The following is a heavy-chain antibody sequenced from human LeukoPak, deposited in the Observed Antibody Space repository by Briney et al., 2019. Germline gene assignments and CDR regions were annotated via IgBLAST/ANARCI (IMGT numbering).Heavy chain of an antibody. CDR2: IYSSGST. CDR1: GGSISSGGYY. V-gene: IGHV4-61*08. J-gene: IGHJ5*02. CDR3: ARGGIVVVPAAKSSGLGGTWFDP. D-gene: IGHD2-2*01. Sequence: SETLSLTCTVSGGSISSGGYYWSWIRQPPGKRLEWIGYIYSSGSTNYNPSLKSRVSISLDTSKNQFSLKLSSVTAADTAVYYCARGGIVVVPAAKSSGLGGTWFDPWGQGTLVTVSS.